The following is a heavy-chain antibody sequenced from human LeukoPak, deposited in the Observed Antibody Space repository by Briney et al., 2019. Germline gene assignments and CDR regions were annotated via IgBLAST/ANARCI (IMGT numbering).Heavy chain of an antibody. CDR3: ARGSGYCSSSSCKRSIYYYGMGV. Sequence: GGSLRLSCAASGFTFSSYEMNWVRQAPGKGLEWVSYISSSGSTIYYADSVKGRFTISRDNAKNSLYLQMNSLRAEDTAVYYCARGSGYCSSSSCKRSIYYYGMGVWGQGTTVTVSS. D-gene: IGHD2-2*01. J-gene: IGHJ6*02. V-gene: IGHV3-48*03. CDR2: ISSSGSTI. CDR1: GFTFSSYE.